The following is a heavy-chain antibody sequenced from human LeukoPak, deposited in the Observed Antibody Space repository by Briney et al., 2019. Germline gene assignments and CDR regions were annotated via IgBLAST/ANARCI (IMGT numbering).Heavy chain of an antibody. D-gene: IGHD3-22*01. CDR3: AKDFPHYYEVPHGMDV. CDR1: GFTFGDYA. V-gene: IGHV3-48*03. CDR2: ISVRAGTI. J-gene: IGHJ6*02. Sequence: GGSLRLSCTASGFTFGDYAMSWFRQAPGKGLEWIAYISVRAGTIYYGDSAEGRFTISRDDAKTSLYLQMNGLRVEDTAIYYCAKDFPHYYEVPHGMDVWGQGTTVTV.